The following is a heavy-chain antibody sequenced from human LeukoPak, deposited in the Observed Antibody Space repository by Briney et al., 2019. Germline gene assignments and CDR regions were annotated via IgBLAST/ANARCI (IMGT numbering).Heavy chain of an antibody. Sequence: TGGSLRLSCAASGFTFSSYGMHWVRQAPGKGLEWVAVISYDGSNKYYADSVKGRSTISRDNSKNTLYLQMNSLRAEDTAVYYCARDGGRVVIDYYYYYGMDVWGQGTTVTVSS. D-gene: IGHD3-3*01. CDR3: ARDGGRVVIDYYYYYGMDV. CDR1: GFTFSSYG. CDR2: ISYDGSNK. J-gene: IGHJ6*02. V-gene: IGHV3-30*03.